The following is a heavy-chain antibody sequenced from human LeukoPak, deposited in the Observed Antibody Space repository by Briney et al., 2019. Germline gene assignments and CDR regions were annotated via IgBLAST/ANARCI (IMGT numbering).Heavy chain of an antibody. D-gene: IGHD3-22*01. V-gene: IGHV3-23*01. CDR3: AKGPGNYYDSSGYLYYFDY. Sequence: GGSLRLSCAASGFTFSSYAMSWVRQAPGKGLEWVSAISGSGGSTYYADSVKGRFTISRDNSKNTLYLQMNSLRAEDTAVYYCAKGPGNYYDSSGYLYYFDYWGQGALVTVSS. CDR2: ISGSGGST. CDR1: GFTFSSYA. J-gene: IGHJ4*02.